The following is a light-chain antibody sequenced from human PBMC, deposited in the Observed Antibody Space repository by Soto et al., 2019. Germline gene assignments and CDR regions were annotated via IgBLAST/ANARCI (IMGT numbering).Light chain of an antibody. V-gene: IGLV3-1*01. Sequence: SYELTQPPSVSVSPGQTTTMTCSGDRLGGKYVCWYQQKPGQSPVLVIYDDNKRPSGIPERFSGSNSGNTATLTISGTQPMDEADYYCQAWDNSVIFGGRTKLTVL. J-gene: IGLJ2*01. CDR3: QAWDNSVI. CDR1: RLGGKY. CDR2: DDN.